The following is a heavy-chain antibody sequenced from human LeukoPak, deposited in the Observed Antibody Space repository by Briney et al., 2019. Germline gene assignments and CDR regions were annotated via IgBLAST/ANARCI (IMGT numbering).Heavy chain of an antibody. V-gene: IGHV3-23*01. CDR1: GFTFSSYA. CDR3: ANGGLRYGDTYLDY. Sequence: GGSLVLSCAASGFTFSSYAMSWVRQAPGKVLEWVSAISGSGGSTYYADSVKGRFTISRDNSKNTLYLQMNSLRAEDTAVYYCANGGLRYGDTYLDYWGQGTLVTVSS. J-gene: IGHJ4*02. D-gene: IGHD4-17*01. CDR2: ISGSGGST.